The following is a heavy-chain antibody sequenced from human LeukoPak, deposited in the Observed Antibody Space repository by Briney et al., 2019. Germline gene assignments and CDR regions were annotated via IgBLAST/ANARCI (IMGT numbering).Heavy chain of an antibody. CDR3: AKGRYSSNWYYFDY. CDR1: GFTFSSYA. CDR2: ISGSGGST. J-gene: IGHJ4*02. Sequence: GGSLRLSCAASGFTFSSYAMSWVRQAPGKGLEWVSGISGSGGSTYCVDSVKGRFTISRDNSRSTLYLQMNSLRAEDTAVYYCAKGRYSSNWYYFDYWGQGTLVTVSS. V-gene: IGHV3-23*01. D-gene: IGHD6-13*01.